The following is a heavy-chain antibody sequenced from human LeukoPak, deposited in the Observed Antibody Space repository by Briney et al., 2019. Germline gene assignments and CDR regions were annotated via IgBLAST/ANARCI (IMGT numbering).Heavy chain of an antibody. J-gene: IGHJ4*02. CDR3: AKDPRRYSRTGGYFDY. D-gene: IGHD6-13*01. V-gene: IGHV3-30*18. CDR2: ISYDGSDK. Sequence: PGGSLRLSCAASRFTFSNYVMHWVRQAPGKGLEWVAVISYDGSDKYYADSVKGRFTISRDNSKNTLYLQMNSLRAEDTAVYYCAKDPRRYSRTGGYFDYWSQGTLVTVSS. CDR1: RFTFSNYV.